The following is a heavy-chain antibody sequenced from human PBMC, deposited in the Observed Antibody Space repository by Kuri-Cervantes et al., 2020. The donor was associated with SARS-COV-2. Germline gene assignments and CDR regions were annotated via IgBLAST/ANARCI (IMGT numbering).Heavy chain of an antibody. CDR2: ISAYNGNT. D-gene: IGHD2-2*01. J-gene: IGHJ6*03. V-gene: IGHV1-18*04. CDR3: ARVGEDIVVVPAAIPYYYYMDV. Sequence: ASVKVSCKASGYTFTGYYMHWVRQAPGQGLEWMGWISAYNGNTNYAQRLQGRVTMTTDTSTSTAYMELRSLRSDDTAVYYCARVGEDIVVVPAAIPYYYYMDVWGKGTTVTVSS. CDR1: GYTFTGYY.